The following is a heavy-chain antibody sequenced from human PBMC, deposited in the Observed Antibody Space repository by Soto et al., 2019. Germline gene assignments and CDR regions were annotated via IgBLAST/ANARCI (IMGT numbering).Heavy chain of an antibody. D-gene: IGHD3-16*01. CDR1: GFRFTSSW. V-gene: IGHV3-7*01. CDR2: INQNGGQK. Sequence: GGSLRLSCAASGFRFTSSWMSWVRQAPGKGLEWVAHINQNGGQKYYVDSAKGRFTISRDNAKTSLYLQMNSLRVEDTAVFYRVTWADAADEDYFHHWGQGTLVTVSS. J-gene: IGHJ1*01. CDR3: VTWADAADEDYFHH.